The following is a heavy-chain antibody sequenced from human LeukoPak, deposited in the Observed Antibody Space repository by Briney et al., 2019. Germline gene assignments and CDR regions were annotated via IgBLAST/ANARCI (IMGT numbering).Heavy chain of an antibody. CDR2: IYNIGTT. CDR1: GGSISTFY. J-gene: IGHJ3*02. Sequence: SETLSLTCTVSGGSISTFYWSWIRQSPGKGLEWIGYIYNIGTTNYNPSLKSRVSISVDTSKNQFSLKLRSVTAADTPVYYCARRYYGSGSSAFDIWGHGTVVTVSS. D-gene: IGHD3-10*01. CDR3: ARRYYGSGSSAFDI. V-gene: IGHV4-59*08.